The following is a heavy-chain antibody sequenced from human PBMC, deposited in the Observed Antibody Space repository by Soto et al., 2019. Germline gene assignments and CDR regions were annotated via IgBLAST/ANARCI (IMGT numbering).Heavy chain of an antibody. CDR1: GGSISSSSYY. V-gene: IGHV4-39*07. J-gene: IGHJ4*02. D-gene: IGHD6-19*01. Sequence: SETLSLTCSVSGGSISSSSYYWGWIRQPPGKGLEWIGSIYYSGSTYYNPSLKSRVTISVDTSKNQFSLNVYSVTAADTAVYYCVRDPGIAVADQWGQGALVTVSS. CDR3: VRDPGIAVADQ. CDR2: IYYSGST.